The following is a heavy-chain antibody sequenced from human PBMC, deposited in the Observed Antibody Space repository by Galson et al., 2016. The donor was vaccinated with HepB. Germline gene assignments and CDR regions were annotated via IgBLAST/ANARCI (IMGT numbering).Heavy chain of an antibody. Sequence: SVKVSCKASGGTFSSCAISWVRQAPGQGLEWMGGIIPIFGTAEYAQKFQGRVTITADKTTSTAYMELSSLRSEDTAVYYCARGGSGLNYDSSGYYGGYWGQGTLVTVSS. CDR2: IIPIFGTA. V-gene: IGHV1-69*06. CDR3: ARGGSGLNYDSSGYYGGY. D-gene: IGHD3-22*01. J-gene: IGHJ4*02. CDR1: GGTFSSCA.